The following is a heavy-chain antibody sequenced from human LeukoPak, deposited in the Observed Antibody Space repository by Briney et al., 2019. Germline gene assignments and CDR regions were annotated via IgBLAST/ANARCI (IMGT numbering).Heavy chain of an antibody. CDR2: IYYSGST. CDR3: ARHAVAGPWDAFDI. J-gene: IGHJ3*02. CDR1: GGSISSYY. V-gene: IGHV4-59*01. Sequence: PSETLSLTCTVPGGSISSYYWSWIRQPPGKGLEWIGYIYYSGSTNYNPSLKSRVTISVDTSKNQFSLKLSSVTAADTAVYYCARHAVAGPWDAFDIWGQGTMVTVSS. D-gene: IGHD6-19*01.